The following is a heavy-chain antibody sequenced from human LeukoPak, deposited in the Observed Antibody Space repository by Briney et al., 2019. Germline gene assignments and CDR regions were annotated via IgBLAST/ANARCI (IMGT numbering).Heavy chain of an antibody. CDR3: ARDVRVGGYFDWLLGGAFDI. V-gene: IGHV3-48*02. D-gene: IGHD3-9*01. CDR1: GFTFSIYW. Sequence: GGSLRLSCAASGFTFSIYWMNWVRQAPGKGLEWVSYISSSSSTIYYADSVKGRFTISRDNAKNSLYLRMNSLRDEDTAVYYCARDVRVGGYFDWLLGGAFDIWGQGTMVTVSS. J-gene: IGHJ3*02. CDR2: ISSSSSTI.